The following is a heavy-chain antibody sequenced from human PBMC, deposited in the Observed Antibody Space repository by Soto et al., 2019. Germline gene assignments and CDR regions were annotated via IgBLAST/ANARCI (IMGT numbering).Heavy chain of an antibody. CDR3: ARDRGRIAVAGPGLYYYYGMDV. CDR2: IYYSGST. CDR1: GGSIISYY. J-gene: IGHJ6*02. D-gene: IGHD6-19*01. V-gene: IGHV4-59*01. Sequence: SETLSLTCTVSGGSIISYYWSWIRQPPGKGLEWIGYIYYSGSTNYNPSLKSRVTISVDTSKNQFSLKLSSVTAADTAVYYCARDRGRIAVAGPGLYYYYGMDVWGQGTTVTVSS.